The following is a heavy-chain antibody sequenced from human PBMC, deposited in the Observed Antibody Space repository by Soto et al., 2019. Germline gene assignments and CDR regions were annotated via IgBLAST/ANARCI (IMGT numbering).Heavy chain of an antibody. V-gene: IGHV3-21*01. CDR2: ISSSSSYI. CDR1: GFTFSSYS. J-gene: IGHJ4*02. CDR3: ARDSVGLGMTTVTNFDY. D-gene: IGHD4-17*01. Sequence: EVQLVESGGGLVKPGGSLRLSCAASGFTFSSYSMNWVRQAPGKGLEWVSSISSSSSYIYYADSLKGRFTISRDNAKNSLYLQMNSLRAEDTAVYYCARDSVGLGMTTVTNFDYWGQGTLVTVSS.